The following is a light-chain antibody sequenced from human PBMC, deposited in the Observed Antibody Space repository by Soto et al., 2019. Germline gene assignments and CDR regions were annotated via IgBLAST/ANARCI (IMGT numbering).Light chain of an antibody. V-gene: IGKV1-9*01. J-gene: IGKJ3*01. CDR1: QGISSY. CDR3: QQLNSYPPT. CDR2: AAS. Sequence: DIQLTQSPSFLSASVGDRVTITCRASQGISSYLAWYQQKPGKAPKLLISAASTLRSGVPSRFSGSGSGTEFTLTISSLQPEDFATYYCQQLNSYPPTFGPGTKVDIK.